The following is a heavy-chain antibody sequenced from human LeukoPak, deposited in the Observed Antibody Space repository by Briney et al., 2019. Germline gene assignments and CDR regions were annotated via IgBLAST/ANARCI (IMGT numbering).Heavy chain of an antibody. J-gene: IGHJ1*01. V-gene: IGHV3-7*01. CDR3: ASTMIVVATGYFQH. Sequence: GGSLRLSCAASGFTFSNYWMSWVRQAPGKGLEWVANIKQDGSEKYYVDSVKGRFTISRDNAKNSLCLQMNSLRAEDTAVYYCASTMIVVATGYFQHWGQGTLLTVSS. CDR2: IKQDGSEK. CDR1: GFTFSNYW. D-gene: IGHD3-22*01.